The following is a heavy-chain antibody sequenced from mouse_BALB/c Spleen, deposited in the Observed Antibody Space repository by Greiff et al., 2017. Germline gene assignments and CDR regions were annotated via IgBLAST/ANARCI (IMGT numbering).Heavy chain of an antibody. V-gene: IGHV2-9*02. D-gene: IGHD4-1*01. J-gene: IGHJ2*01. CDR3: ARDGGLTGTFDY. CDR2: IWAGGST. CDR1: GFSLTSYG. Sequence: VQVVESGPGLVAPSQSLSITCTVSGFSLTSYGVHWVRQPPGKGLEWLGVIWAGGSTNYNSALMSRLSISKDNSKSQVFLKMNSLQTDDPAMYYCARDGGLTGTFDYWGQGTTLTVSS.